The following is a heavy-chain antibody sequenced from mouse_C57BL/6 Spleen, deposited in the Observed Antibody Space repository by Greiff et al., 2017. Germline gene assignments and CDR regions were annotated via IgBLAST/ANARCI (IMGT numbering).Heavy chain of an antibody. V-gene: IGHV1-82*01. CDR3: ARGYYYGSSYDFDY. CDR2: IYPGDGDT. Sequence: VQLQQSGPELVKPGASVKISCKASGYAFSSSWMNWVKQRPGKGLEWIGRIYPGDGDTNYNGKFKGKATLTADKSSSTACMQLSSLTSEDSAVYFCARGYYYGSSYDFDYWGQGTTLTVAS. J-gene: IGHJ2*01. D-gene: IGHD1-1*01. CDR1: GYAFSSSW.